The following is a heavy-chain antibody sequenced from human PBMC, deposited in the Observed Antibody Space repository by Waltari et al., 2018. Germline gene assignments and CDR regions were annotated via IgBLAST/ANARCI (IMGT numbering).Heavy chain of an antibody. Sequence: QVQLQQWGAGLLKPSETLSLTCAVYGGSFSGYYWSWIRQPPGKGLEWIGEINHSGSTHYNPSLKSRVTISVDTSKNQFSLKVNSVTAADTAVYYCARGYCSGDSCSVYFDYWGQGTLVTVSS. CDR3: ARGYCSGDSCSVYFDY. CDR1: GGSFSGYY. V-gene: IGHV4-34*02. CDR2: INHSGST. D-gene: IGHD2-15*01. J-gene: IGHJ4*02.